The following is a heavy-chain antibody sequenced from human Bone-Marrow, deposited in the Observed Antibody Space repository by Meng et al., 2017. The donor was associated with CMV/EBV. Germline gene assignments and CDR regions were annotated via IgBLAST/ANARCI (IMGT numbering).Heavy chain of an antibody. V-gene: IGHV4-39*07. J-gene: IGHJ4*02. CDR1: GGSISSSRYY. CDR3: ARYPGVGRDY. CDR2: IYYSGST. D-gene: IGHD7-27*01. Sequence: SETLSLTCTVSGGSISSSRYYWGWIRQPPGMGLEWIGSIYYSGSTYYNPSLKSRVTISVDTSKNQFSLKLSSVAAADTAVYYCARYPGVGRDYWGQGTLVTVSS.